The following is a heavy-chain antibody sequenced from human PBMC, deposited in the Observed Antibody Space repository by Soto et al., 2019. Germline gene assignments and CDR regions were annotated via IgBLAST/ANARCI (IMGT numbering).Heavy chain of an antibody. J-gene: IGHJ4*02. CDR3: AREAAARGNDY. CDR1: GYTFTSYD. V-gene: IGHV1-8*01. Sequence: QVQLVQSGAEVKKPGASVKVSCKASGYTFTSYDINWVRQATGQGLEWMGWMNPNSGNTGYAQKFQGRVIMTRNTSISTAYMELSSLRAEDTAVYDGAREAAARGNDYWGQGTLVTVSS. D-gene: IGHD2-2*01. CDR2: MNPNSGNT.